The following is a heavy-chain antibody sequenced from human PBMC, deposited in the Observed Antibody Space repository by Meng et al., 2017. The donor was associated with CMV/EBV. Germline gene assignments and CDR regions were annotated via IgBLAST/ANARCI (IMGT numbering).Heavy chain of an antibody. V-gene: IGHV4-34*01. CDR2: INHSGST. J-gene: IGHJ4*02. CDR1: GGSFSGYY. Sequence: SETLSLTCAVYGGSFSGYYWSWIRQPQGKGLEWIGEINHSGSTNYNPSLKSRVTISVDTSKNQFSLKLSSVTAADTAVYYCARESGGLGDCSSTSCYTSGIDYWGQGTLVTVSS. CDR3: ARESGGLGDCSSTSCYTSGIDY. D-gene: IGHD2-2*02.